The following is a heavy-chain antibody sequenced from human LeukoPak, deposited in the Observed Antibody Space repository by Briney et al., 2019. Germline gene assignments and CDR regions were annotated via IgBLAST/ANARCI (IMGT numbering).Heavy chain of an antibody. Sequence: GGSLRLSCAASGFKFDNYAMHWVRQAPGKGLEWVSSISWNSNIIAYADSVKGRFTISRDNAKNSLYLQMNSLKAEDTALYYCAKDIGPLTYHYDTSGYSGAFDYWGQGTLVTVSS. J-gene: IGHJ4*02. V-gene: IGHV3-9*01. CDR1: GFKFDNYA. D-gene: IGHD3-22*01. CDR2: ISWNSNII. CDR3: AKDIGPLTYHYDTSGYSGAFDY.